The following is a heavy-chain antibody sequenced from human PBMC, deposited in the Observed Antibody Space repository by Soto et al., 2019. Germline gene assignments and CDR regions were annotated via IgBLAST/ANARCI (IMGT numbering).Heavy chain of an antibody. J-gene: IGHJ5*02. V-gene: IGHV3-53*01. Sequence: PGGSLRLSCAASGFTVSSNYMSWVRQAPGKGLEWVSVIYSGGSTYYADSVKGRFTISRDNSKNTLYLQMNSLRAEDTAVYYCATRGGYCSGGSCLAWGQGTLVTVSS. CDR2: IYSGGST. CDR3: ATRGGYCSGGSCLA. CDR1: GFTVSSNY. D-gene: IGHD2-15*01.